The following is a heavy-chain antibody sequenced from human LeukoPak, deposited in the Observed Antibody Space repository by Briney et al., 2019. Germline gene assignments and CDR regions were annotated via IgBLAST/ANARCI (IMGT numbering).Heavy chain of an antibody. Sequence: KPGGSLRLSCAASGFTFSDYYMSWIRQAPGKGLEWVSYISSSGSTVYYADSVKGRFTISRDNAKNSLYLQMNSLRAEDTAVYYCARAGDIVATTYFDYWGQGTLVTVSS. CDR1: GFTFSDYY. CDR3: ARAGDIVATTYFDY. J-gene: IGHJ4*02. V-gene: IGHV3-11*04. CDR2: ISSSGSTV. D-gene: IGHD5-12*01.